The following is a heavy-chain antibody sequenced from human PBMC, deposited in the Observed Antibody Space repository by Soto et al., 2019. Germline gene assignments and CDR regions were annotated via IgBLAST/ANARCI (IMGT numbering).Heavy chain of an antibody. Sequence: ASVKVSCKVSGYTLTELSMHWVRQAPGKGLEWMGGFDPEDGETIYAQKFQGRVTMTEDTSTDTAYMELSSLRSEDTAVYHCATRKLVLMVYASYDYWGQGTLVTVSS. J-gene: IGHJ4*02. CDR1: GYTLTELS. CDR2: FDPEDGET. CDR3: ATRKLVLMVYASYDY. V-gene: IGHV1-24*01. D-gene: IGHD2-8*01.